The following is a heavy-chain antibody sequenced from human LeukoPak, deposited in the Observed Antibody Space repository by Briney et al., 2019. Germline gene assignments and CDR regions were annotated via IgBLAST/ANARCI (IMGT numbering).Heavy chain of an antibody. V-gene: IGHV3-49*04. D-gene: IGHD1-26*01. Sequence: PGGSLRLSCTASGFTFGDYAMSWVRQAPGKGLEWAGFIRSKAYGGTTEYAASVKGRFTISRDDSKSIAYLQMNSLKTEDTAVYYCTRGYSGSYYGYYFDYWGQGTLVTVSS. CDR2: IRSKAYGGTT. CDR3: TRGYSGSYYGYYFDY. J-gene: IGHJ4*02. CDR1: GFTFGDYA.